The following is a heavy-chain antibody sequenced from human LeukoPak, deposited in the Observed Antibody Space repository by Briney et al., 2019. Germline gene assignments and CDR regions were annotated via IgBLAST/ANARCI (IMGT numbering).Heavy chain of an antibody. CDR1: GDTLTELS. D-gene: IGHD3-9*01. CDR3: ATGGPWDLLKY. Sequence: ASVKVSCKVSGDTLTELSTHWVRQAPGKGLEWMGGFDPEHGEMVYAQKLQGRVTMTEDRSTDTAYMELSSLRSEDTAVYYCATGGPWDLLKYWGQGTLVTVSS. CDR2: FDPEHGEM. V-gene: IGHV1-24*01. J-gene: IGHJ4*02.